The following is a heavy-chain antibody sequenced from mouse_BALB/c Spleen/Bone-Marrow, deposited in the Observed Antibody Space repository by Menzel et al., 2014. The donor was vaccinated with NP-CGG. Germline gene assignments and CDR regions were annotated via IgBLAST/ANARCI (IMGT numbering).Heavy chain of an antibody. J-gene: IGHJ2*01. V-gene: IGHV5-12-2*01. Sequence: EVQGVESGGGLVQPGGSLKLSCAASGFTFSSYTMSWIRQTPEKRLEWVAYISDGGGRAYYPDTVKGRFTISRDNAKNTLYLQMSSLKSEDTAMYYCARQLDSSGYVLDYWGQGTTPTVSS. CDR1: GFTFSSYT. CDR3: ARQLDSSGYVLDY. CDR2: ISDGGGRA. D-gene: IGHD3-2*01.